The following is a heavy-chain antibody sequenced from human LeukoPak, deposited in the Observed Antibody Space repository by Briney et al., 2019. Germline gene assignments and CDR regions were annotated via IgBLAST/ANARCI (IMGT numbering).Heavy chain of an antibody. D-gene: IGHD2-2*01. CDR3: AKDIGSTSWYLGN. CDR1: GFTFDDYA. CDR2: ITWNSVSI. J-gene: IGHJ4*02. Sequence: GGSLRLSCAASGFTFDDYAMHWVRQAPGKGLEWVSGITWNSVSIAYADSVKGRFTISRDNAKNSLYLEMNSLRTDDTALYYCAKDIGSTSWYLGNWGQGTLVTVSS. V-gene: IGHV3-9*01.